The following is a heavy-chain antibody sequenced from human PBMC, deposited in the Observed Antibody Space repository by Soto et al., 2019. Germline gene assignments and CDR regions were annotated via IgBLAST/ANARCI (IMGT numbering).Heavy chain of an antibody. CDR1: GGTFSSYA. V-gene: IGHV1-69*13. CDR3: ARSNYGSGVPVAPYYGMDV. J-gene: IGHJ6*02. CDR2: IIPIFGTA. D-gene: IGHD3-10*01. Sequence: GASVKVSCKASGGTFSSYAISWVRQAPGQGLEWMGGIIPIFGTANYAQKFQGRVTITADESTSTAYMELSSLRSEDTAVYYCARSNYGSGVPVAPYYGMDVWGQGTTVTV.